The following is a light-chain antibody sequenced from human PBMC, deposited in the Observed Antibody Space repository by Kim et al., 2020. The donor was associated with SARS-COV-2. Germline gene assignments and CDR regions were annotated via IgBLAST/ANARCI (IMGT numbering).Light chain of an antibody. CDR2: GIS. J-gene: IGKJ1*01. CDR1: ESVFRDFRAWQRVTGNC. V-gene: IGKV3-20*01. CDR3: QQYGSIPQT. Sequence: EIVLTQSPGTLSLSPGEGATLYCRASESVFRDFRAWQRVTGNCLAWFQQKTGQTPRLLFYGISTRATGIPDRFRGSGSVTDFSLSISRLEPENSAVYFCQQYGSIPQTFGQRTKVGIK.